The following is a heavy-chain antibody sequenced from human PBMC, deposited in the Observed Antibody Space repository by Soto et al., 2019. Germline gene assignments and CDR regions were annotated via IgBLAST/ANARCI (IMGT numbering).Heavy chain of an antibody. CDR1: GASINSGNW. V-gene: IGHV4-4*02. CDR3: AVYYYDRSGYYYDY. D-gene: IGHD3-22*01. Sequence: SETLSHTCAVSGASINSGNWWSWVRQPPGKGLEWIGEIYHSGSTNYNPSLKSRVTISVDKSKNQFSLKLSSVTAADTAVYYCAVYYYDRSGYYYDYWGQGTLVTVSS. CDR2: IYHSGST. J-gene: IGHJ4*02.